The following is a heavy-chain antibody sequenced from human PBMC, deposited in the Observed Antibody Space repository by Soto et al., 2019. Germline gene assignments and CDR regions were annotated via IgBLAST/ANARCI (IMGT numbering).Heavy chain of an antibody. CDR1: GFTFSSYG. Sequence: QVQLVESGGGVVQPGRSLRLSCAASGFTFSSYGMHWVRQAPGKGLEWVAVISYDGSNKYYADSVKGRFTISRDNSKNTLYLQMNSLRAEDTAVYYCAKDRPWFDPWGHGTLVTVSS. CDR2: ISYDGSNK. V-gene: IGHV3-30*18. CDR3: AKDRPWFDP. J-gene: IGHJ5*02.